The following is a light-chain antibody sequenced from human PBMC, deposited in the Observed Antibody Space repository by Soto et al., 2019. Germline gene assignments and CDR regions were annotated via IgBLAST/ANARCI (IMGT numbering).Light chain of an antibody. Sequence: MDKTQAPATLSETPGPRSSFSCRASQSVSTTVAWYHQKPGQAPRLLVYGASTRATGIPARFSGSGAGTDFTLTITSLQSEDFGVYFCQQYKEWPTTFGEGTKVDIK. CDR2: GAS. CDR3: QQYKEWPTT. V-gene: IGKV3-15*01. J-gene: IGKJ1*01. CDR1: QSVSTT.